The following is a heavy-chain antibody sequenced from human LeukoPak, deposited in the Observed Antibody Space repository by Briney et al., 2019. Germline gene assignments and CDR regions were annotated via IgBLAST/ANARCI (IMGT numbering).Heavy chain of an antibody. D-gene: IGHD1-7*01. CDR1: GFTFSSYS. Sequence: KTGGSLRLSCAASGFTFSSYSMNWVRQAPGKGLEWDSSISSFSSHIYYADSVKGRFTISRDNAKNSLYLQMNSLRAEDTAVYYCASAYNWNYAYYFDYWGQGTLVTVSS. J-gene: IGHJ4*02. CDR2: ISSFSSHI. CDR3: ASAYNWNYAYYFDY. V-gene: IGHV3-21*01.